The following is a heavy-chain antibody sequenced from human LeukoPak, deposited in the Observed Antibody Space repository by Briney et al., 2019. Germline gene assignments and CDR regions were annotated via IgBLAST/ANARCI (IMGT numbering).Heavy chain of an antibody. D-gene: IGHD3-22*01. Sequence: GGSLRLSCAASGFTFSNYWMHWVRQAPGKGLVWVSRISSDGSVTTYADSVKGRFTISRDNAKNTLYLQMDSLRAEDTAVYYCASGDTTGYSGDAFNIWGQGTMVTVSS. CDR3: ASGDTTGYSGDAFNI. V-gene: IGHV3-74*01. J-gene: IGHJ3*02. CDR1: GFTFSNYW. CDR2: ISSDGSVT.